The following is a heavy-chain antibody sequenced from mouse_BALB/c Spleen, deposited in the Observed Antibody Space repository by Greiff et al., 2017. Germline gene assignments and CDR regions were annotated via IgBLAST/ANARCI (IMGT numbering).Heavy chain of an antibody. D-gene: IGHD2-4*01. Sequence: VQLQQSGAELVRSGASVKLSCTASGFNIKDYYMHWVKQRPEQGLEWIGWIDPENGDTEYAPKFQGKATMTADTSSNTAYLQLSSLTSEDTAVYDRTCMNTTRVMDYWGQGTSVTVSS. CDR2: IDPENGDT. CDR1: GFNIKDYY. V-gene: IGHV14-4*02. CDR3: TCMNTTRVMDY. J-gene: IGHJ4*01.